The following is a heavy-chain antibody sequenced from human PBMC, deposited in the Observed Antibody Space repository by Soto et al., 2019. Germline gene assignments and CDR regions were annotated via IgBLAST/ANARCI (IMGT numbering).Heavy chain of an antibody. CDR2: IYYSGST. CDR3: AKCHSSSWRNWFDP. CDR1: GGSISSVGHY. D-gene: IGHD6-13*01. J-gene: IGHJ5*02. Sequence: SETLSLTCSVSGGSISSVGHYWTWIRQQPGKGLEWIGYIYYSGSTYYNPSLKSRVTISVDTSKNQFSLKLSSVTAADTAVYYCAKCHSSSWRNWFDPWGQGTLVTVSS. V-gene: IGHV4-31*03.